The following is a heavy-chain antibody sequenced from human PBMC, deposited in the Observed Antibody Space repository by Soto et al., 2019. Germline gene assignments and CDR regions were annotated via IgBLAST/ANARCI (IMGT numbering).Heavy chain of an antibody. D-gene: IGHD3-10*01. CDR3: VSRVMVRGGMGFDY. J-gene: IGHJ4*02. CDR1: GGTFSSYA. CDR2: IIPIFGTA. Sequence: QVQLVQSGAEVKKPGSSVKVSCEASGGTFSSYAISWVRQAPGQGLEWMGGIIPIFGTANYAQKFQGRVTITADESTSTAYMELSSLRSEDTAVYYCVSRVMVRGGMGFDYWGQGTLVTVSS. V-gene: IGHV1-69*01.